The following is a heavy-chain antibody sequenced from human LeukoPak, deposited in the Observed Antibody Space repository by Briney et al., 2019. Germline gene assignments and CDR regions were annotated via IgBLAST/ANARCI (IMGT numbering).Heavy chain of an antibody. Sequence: SETLSLTCTVSGASIGSGTNYWTWIRQHPGKGLEWLGHIYYSGNTYYNPSLKSRLTISVDTSKNQLSLRLISVTAADTAMYYCATVGTFGREGYNPTFDFWGQGTLVTVSS. CDR2: IYYSGNT. J-gene: IGHJ4*02. CDR1: GASIGSGTNY. CDR3: ATVGTFGREGYNPTFDF. D-gene: IGHD5-24*01. V-gene: IGHV4-31*03.